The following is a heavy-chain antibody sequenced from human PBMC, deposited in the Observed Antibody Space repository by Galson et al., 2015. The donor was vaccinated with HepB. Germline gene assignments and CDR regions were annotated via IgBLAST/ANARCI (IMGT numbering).Heavy chain of an antibody. CDR2: FDPEDGET. D-gene: IGHD4-17*01. CDR3: ATGNPSPGGDYQFDY. CDR1: GYTLTELS. V-gene: IGHV1-24*01. Sequence: SVKVSCKVSGYTLTELSMHWVRQAPGKGLEWMGGFDPEDGETIYAQKFQGRVTMTEDTSTDTAYMELSSLRSEDTAVYYCATGNPSPGGDYQFDYWGQGTLVTVSS. J-gene: IGHJ4*02.